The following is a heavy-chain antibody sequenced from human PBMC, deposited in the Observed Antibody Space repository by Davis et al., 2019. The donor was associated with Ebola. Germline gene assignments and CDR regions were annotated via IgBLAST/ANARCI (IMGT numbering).Heavy chain of an antibody. CDR1: GFTFSGSA. CDR2: IRSKANSYAT. Sequence: GGSLRLSCAAPGFTFSGSAMHWVRQASGKGLEWVGRIRSKANSYATAYAASVKGRFTISRDDSKNTAYLQMNSLKTEDTAVYYCTRTHSSGPDYWGQGTLVTVSS. J-gene: IGHJ4*02. D-gene: IGHD6-25*01. CDR3: TRTHSSGPDY. V-gene: IGHV3-73*01.